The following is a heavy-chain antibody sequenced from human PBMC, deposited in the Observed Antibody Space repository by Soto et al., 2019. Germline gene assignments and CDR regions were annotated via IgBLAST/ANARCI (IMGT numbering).Heavy chain of an antibody. CDR3: ARDPNCSGGSCRYIPYY. Sequence: GGSLRLSCAASGFTFSSYAMHWVRQAPGKGLEWVAVISYDGSNKYYADSVKGRFTISRDNSKNTLYLQMNSLRAEDTAVYYCARDPNCSGGSCRYIPYYWGQGTLVTVSS. D-gene: IGHD2-15*01. CDR2: ISYDGSNK. CDR1: GFTFSSYA. J-gene: IGHJ4*02. V-gene: IGHV3-30-3*01.